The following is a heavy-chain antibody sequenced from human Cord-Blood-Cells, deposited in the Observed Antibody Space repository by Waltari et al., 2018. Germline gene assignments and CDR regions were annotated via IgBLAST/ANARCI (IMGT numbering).Heavy chain of an antibody. Sequence: QVQLQESGPGLVKPSENLSLTCAVSGYSISSGYHWGWIRHPPGKGLEWIGRIYHSGSTYYNPSLKSRVTISVDTSKNQFSLKLSSVTAADTAVYYCAREGDYYGSGSYYNNWFDPWGQGTLVTVSS. CDR2: IYHSGST. CDR3: AREGDYYGSGSYYNNWFDP. CDR1: GYSISSGYH. J-gene: IGHJ5*02. V-gene: IGHV4-38-2*02. D-gene: IGHD3-10*01.